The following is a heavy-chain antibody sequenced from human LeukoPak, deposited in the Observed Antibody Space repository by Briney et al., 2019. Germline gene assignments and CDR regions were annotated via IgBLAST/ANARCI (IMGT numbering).Heavy chain of an antibody. V-gene: IGHV4-34*01. CDR2: INHSGST. J-gene: IGHJ5*02. CDR1: GGSFSGYY. D-gene: IGHD3-10*01. CDR3: ARGLTYYYGSGSPRRFDP. Sequence: SETLSLTCAVYGGSFSGYYWSWIRQPPGKGLEWIGEINHSGSTNYNPSLKSRVTTSIDTSKNQFSLKLSSVTAADTAVYYCARGLTYYYGSGSPRRFDPWGQGTLVTVSS.